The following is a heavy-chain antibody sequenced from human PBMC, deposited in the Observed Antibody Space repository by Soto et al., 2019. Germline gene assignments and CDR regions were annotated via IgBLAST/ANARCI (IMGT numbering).Heavy chain of an antibody. V-gene: IGHV5-51*01. CDR1: GYSFTSYW. D-gene: IGHD3-10*01. J-gene: IGHJ6*02. CDR3: ARQSPPRYYGSGSYQDYYYGMDV. CDR2: IYPGDSDT. Sequence: GESLKISCKGSGYSFTSYWIGWVRQMPEKGLEWMGVIYPGDSDTRYSPSFQGQVTTSADKSISTAYLQWSSLKASDTAMYYCARQSPPRYYGSGSYQDYYYGMDVWGQGATVTVSS.